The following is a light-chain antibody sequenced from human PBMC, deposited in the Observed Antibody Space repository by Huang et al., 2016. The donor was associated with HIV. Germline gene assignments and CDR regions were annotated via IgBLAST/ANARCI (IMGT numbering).Light chain of an antibody. CDR2: GMS. CDR1: QSVSSN. CDR3: QQYNARPPFT. V-gene: IGKV3-15*01. J-gene: IGKJ2*01. Sequence: EVVLTQSPATLSVSPGERATLSCRASQSVSSNLAWYQQRPGQAPRLLSYGMSQRASGIPARFSGSGSGTDFTLTISSLQSEDFAVYYCQQYNARPPFTFGQGTKVEIQ.